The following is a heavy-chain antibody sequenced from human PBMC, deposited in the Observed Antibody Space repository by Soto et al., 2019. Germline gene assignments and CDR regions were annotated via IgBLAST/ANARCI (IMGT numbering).Heavy chain of an antibody. V-gene: IGHV3-23*01. CDR1: GFSFTSYA. Sequence: EVQLLESGGGLVRPGGSLRLSCAASGFSFTSYALSWVRQARGEGLEWVSTISGSDGKTYYADSVKGRFSISRDTSKTTLYLHMNSLRVEDTSVYYCARWSFLDYWGQGTRFTVS. CDR2: ISGSDGKT. J-gene: IGHJ4*02. D-gene: IGHD1-26*01. CDR3: ARWSFLDY.